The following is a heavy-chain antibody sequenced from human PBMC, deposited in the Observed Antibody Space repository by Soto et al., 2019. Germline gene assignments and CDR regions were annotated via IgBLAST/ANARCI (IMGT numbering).Heavy chain of an antibody. Sequence: EVQLVESGGGLVRPGGSLRLSCAVSGFTFSRYWMHWVRQAPGKGLEWISYIDTSGTKIYYADSVKGRFTITRDNAKNSLYLEMNSLRDEDTAVYYCASHYDMWSGYLSPVDYWGQGTLVTVSS. V-gene: IGHV3-48*02. D-gene: IGHD3-3*01. CDR1: GFTFSRYW. J-gene: IGHJ4*02. CDR2: IDTSGTKI. CDR3: ASHYDMWSGYLSPVDY.